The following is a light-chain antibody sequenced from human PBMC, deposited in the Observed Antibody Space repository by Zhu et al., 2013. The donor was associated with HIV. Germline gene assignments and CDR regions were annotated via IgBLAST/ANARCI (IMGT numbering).Light chain of an antibody. CDR3: QQLSSYPLT. V-gene: IGKV1-9*01. CDR2: AAS. J-gene: IGKJ3*01. CDR1: QGITSY. Sequence: DIQLTQSPSFLSASVGDRVTLACRASQGITSYLAWYQQKPGKAPKLLIYAASTLQSGVPSRFSGSGSGTEFTLTISSLQPEDFATYYCQQLSSYPLTFGPGTKVDVK.